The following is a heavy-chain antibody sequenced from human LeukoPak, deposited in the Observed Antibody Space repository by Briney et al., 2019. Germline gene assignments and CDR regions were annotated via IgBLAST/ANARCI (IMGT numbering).Heavy chain of an antibody. CDR3: AKDRSRSPTSCSPNWFDP. J-gene: IGHJ5*02. V-gene: IGHV3-23*01. CDR1: GFTFSSYA. Sequence: GGSLRLSCAASGFTFSSYAMSWVRQAPGKGLEWVSAISGSGGSTYYADSVKGRFTISRDNSKNTLYLQMNSLRAEDTAVYYCAKDRSRSPTSCSPNWFDPWGQGTLVTVSS. D-gene: IGHD2-2*01. CDR2: ISGSGGST.